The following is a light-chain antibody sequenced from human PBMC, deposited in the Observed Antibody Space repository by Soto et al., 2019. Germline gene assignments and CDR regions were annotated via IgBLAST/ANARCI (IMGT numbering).Light chain of an antibody. CDR1: SGHSSYA. CDR2: LNSDGSH. Sequence: QSVLTQSPSASASLGASVKLTCTLSSGHSSYAIAWHQQQPEKGPRYLMKLNSDGSHSKGDGIPDRFSGSSSGAERYLTMSSLQSEDGADYYCQTWGTGTLVFGGGTKLTVL. J-gene: IGLJ2*01. CDR3: QTWGTGTLV. V-gene: IGLV4-69*01.